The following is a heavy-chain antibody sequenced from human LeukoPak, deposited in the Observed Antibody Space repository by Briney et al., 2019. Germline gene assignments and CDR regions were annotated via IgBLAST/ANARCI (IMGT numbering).Heavy chain of an antibody. D-gene: IGHD2-21*02. V-gene: IGHV3-23*01. CDR1: GFTFSSYA. J-gene: IGHJ2*01. CDR3: AKSNQHIVVVTAIPTWYFDL. CDR2: ISGSGGST. Sequence: GESLRLSCAASGFTFSSYAMSWVRQAPGKGLEWVSAISGSGGSTYYADSVKGRFTISRDNSKNTLYLQMNSLRAEDTAVYYCAKSNQHIVVVTAIPTWYFDLWGRGTLVTVSS.